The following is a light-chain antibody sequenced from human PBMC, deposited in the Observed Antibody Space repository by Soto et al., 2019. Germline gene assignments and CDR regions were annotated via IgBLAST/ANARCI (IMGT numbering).Light chain of an antibody. J-gene: IGKJ1*01. CDR3: QQRSNWPWT. CDR1: QSISDT. Sequence: EIVMTQSPATLSVSPGGRATLSCRASQSISDTLAWYQQKPGQAPRLLIYDASNRATGIPVRFSGSGSGTDYTLTITNLEPEDFAIYYCQQRSNWPWTFGQGTKVDI. V-gene: IGKV3-11*01. CDR2: DAS.